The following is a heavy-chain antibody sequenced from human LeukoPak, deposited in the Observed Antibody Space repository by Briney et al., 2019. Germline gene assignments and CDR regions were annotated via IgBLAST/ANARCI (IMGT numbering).Heavy chain of an antibody. CDR2: INPNSGGT. CDR1: GYTFTGSY. J-gene: IGHJ4*02. CDR3: ARPGYSSGWYVDY. Sequence: ASVKASCKASGYTFTGSYMHWVRQAPGQGLEWMGWINPNSGGTNYAQKFQGRVTMTRDTSISTAYMELSRLRSDDTAVYYCARPGYSSGWYVDYWGQGTLVTVSS. V-gene: IGHV1-2*02. D-gene: IGHD6-19*01.